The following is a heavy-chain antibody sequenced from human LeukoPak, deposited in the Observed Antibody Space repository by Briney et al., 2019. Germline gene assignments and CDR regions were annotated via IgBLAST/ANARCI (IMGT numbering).Heavy chain of an antibody. CDR1: GYTFTSYD. CDR3: ARRERSGGPYYFYYAFDV. V-gene: IGHV1-8*03. CDR2: MNPNSGNT. J-gene: IGHJ6*02. D-gene: IGHD1-1*01. Sequence: ASVKVSCKASGYTFTSYDINWVRQATGQGLEWMGWMNPNSGNTGYAQKFQGRVTITRNTSISTAYMDLSSLRSEDTAVYYCARRERSGGPYYFYYAFDVWGQGTTVTVSS.